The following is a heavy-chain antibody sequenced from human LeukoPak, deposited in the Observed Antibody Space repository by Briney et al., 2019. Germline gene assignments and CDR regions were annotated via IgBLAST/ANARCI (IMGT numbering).Heavy chain of an antibody. D-gene: IGHD4-23*01. V-gene: IGHV3-74*01. J-gene: IGHJ2*01. CDR2: INTDGSVT. CDR3: ARVYGGPFDL. Sequence: GGSLRLSCAASGFALSDFWMHWVRQGPGKGPEWVSHINTDGSVTTYADSVRGRFTISSDYAKNTLYLHMSGLRVEDTAVYYRARVYGGPFDLWGRGALVTVSS. CDR1: GFALSDFW.